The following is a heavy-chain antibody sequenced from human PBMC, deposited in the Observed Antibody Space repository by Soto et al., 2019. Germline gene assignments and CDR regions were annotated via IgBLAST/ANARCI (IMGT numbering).Heavy chain of an antibody. CDR1: GGTFSSYA. Sequence: SVKVSCKASGGTFSSYAISWVRQAPGQGLEWMGGIIPIFGTANYAQKFQGRVTITADESTSTAYMELSSLRSEDTAVYYCARVGDYGDPPNDYWGQGTLVTVSS. CDR2: IIPIFGTA. CDR3: ARVGDYGDPPNDY. J-gene: IGHJ4*02. D-gene: IGHD4-17*01. V-gene: IGHV1-69*13.